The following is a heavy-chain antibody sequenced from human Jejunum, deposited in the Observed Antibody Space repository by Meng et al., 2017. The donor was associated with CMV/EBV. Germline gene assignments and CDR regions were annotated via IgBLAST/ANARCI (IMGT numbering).Heavy chain of an antibody. V-gene: IGHV3-23*01. CDR1: GLTFSTYV. CDR2: VTTSGATT. J-gene: IGHJ2*01. Sequence: ASGLTFSTYVMHWVRQAPGKGLEWVSSVTTSGATTFYSDSVKGRVTVSRDNSENTMYLQMNNLRVEDTAIYYCAGFESWRNNWYFDLWGRGTLVTVSS. D-gene: IGHD6-13*01. CDR3: AGFESWRNNWYFDL.